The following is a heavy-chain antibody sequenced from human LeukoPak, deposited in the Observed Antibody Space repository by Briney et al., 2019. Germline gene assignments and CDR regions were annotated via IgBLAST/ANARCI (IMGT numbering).Heavy chain of an antibody. CDR2: ISSNGGST. V-gene: IGHV3-64*01. CDR1: GYTFTGYY. J-gene: IGHJ6*03. D-gene: IGHD6-13*01. CDR3: ARDLRYSSPSAPEYYYYMDV. Sequence: SCKASGYTFTGYYMHWVRQAPGKGLEYVSAISSNGGSTYYANSVKGRFTISRDNSKNTLYLQMGSLRAEDMAVYYCARDLRYSSPSAPEYYYYMDVWGKGTTVTVSS.